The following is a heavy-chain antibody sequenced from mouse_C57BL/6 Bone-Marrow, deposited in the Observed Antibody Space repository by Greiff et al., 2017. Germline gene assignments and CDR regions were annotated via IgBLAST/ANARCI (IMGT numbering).Heavy chain of an antibody. Sequence: QVQLQQSGAELVKPGASVKMSCKASGYTFTTYPIEWMKQNHGKSLEWIGNFHPYNDDTKYNEKFKGKATLTVEKSSSTVYLELSRLTSDDSAVYYCAKGGDGSSPYYYAMDYWGQGTSVTVSS. D-gene: IGHD1-1*01. CDR1: GYTFTTYP. CDR2: FHPYNDDT. CDR3: AKGGDGSSPYYYAMDY. J-gene: IGHJ4*01. V-gene: IGHV1-47*01.